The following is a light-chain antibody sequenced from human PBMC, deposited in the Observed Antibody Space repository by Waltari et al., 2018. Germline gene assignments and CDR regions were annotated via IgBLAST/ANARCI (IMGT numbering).Light chain of an antibody. CDR2: APS. CDR3: QQYDSPPMYT. CDR1: QFVSRDY. V-gene: IGKV3-20*01. J-gene: IGKJ2*01. Sequence: EMVLTQSPGTLSLSPGETATLSCRASQFVSRDYFAWYQQKPGQAPRLLIYAPSNRATGIPDRFSGSGSGTEITLTISRLEPEDFAVYYCQQYDSPPMYTFGQGTKLEI.